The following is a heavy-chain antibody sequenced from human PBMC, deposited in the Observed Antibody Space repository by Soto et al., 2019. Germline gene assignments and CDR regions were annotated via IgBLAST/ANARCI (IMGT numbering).Heavy chain of an antibody. D-gene: IGHD5-18*01. Sequence: PGGSLRLSCAASGFTFSSYSMNWVRQAPGKGLEWVSSISSSSSYIYYADSVKGRFTISRDNSKNTLYLQMNSLRAEDTAVYYCAKDRRRDGYTYGYWGQGTLVTVSS. CDR1: GFTFSSYS. J-gene: IGHJ4*02. V-gene: IGHV3-21*04. CDR2: ISSSSSYI. CDR3: AKDRRRDGYTYGY.